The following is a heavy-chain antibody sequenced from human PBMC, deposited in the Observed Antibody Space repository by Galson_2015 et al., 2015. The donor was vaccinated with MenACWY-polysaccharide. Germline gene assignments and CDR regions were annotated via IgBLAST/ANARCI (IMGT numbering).Heavy chain of an antibody. V-gene: IGHV4-31*03. Sequence: TLSLTCTVSGGSISSGGYYWSWIRQHPGKGLEWIGYIYYSGSTYYNPSLKSRVTISVDTSKNQFSLKLSSVTAADTAVYYCARAPLHSSYDYYMDVWGKGTTVTVSS. CDR1: GGSISSGGYY. D-gene: IGHD4-11*01. J-gene: IGHJ6*03. CDR3: ARAPLHSSYDYYMDV. CDR2: IYYSGST.